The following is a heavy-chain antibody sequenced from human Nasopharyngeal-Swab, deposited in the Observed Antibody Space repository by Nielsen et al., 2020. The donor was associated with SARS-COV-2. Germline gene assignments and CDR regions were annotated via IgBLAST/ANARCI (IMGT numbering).Heavy chain of an antibody. CDR2: IYPSDSDT. V-gene: IGHV5-51*01. J-gene: IGHJ4*02. D-gene: IGHD2-21*02. CDR1: GYSFNNNW. CDR3: ARLPPNCGGDCYFDY. Sequence: ESLKISCRASGYSFNNNWIGWVRQMPGKGLEFMGIIYPSDSDTRYSPPFQGQVTISADKSITTAYLQWSSLKASDTAMYYCARLPPNCGGDCYFDYWGQGTPVTVSS.